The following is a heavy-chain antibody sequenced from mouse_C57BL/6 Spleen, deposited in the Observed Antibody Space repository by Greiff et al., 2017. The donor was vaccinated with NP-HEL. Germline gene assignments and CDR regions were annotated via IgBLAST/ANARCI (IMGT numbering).Heavy chain of an antibody. D-gene: IGHD3-2*02. Sequence: EVKLMESGGGLVQPKGSLKLSCAASGFSFNTYAMNWVRQAPGKGLEWVARIRSKSNNYATYYADSVKDRFTISRDDSESMLYLQMNNLKTEDTAMYYCVRQNRQLRPHYYAMDYWGQGTSVTVSS. CDR2: IRSKSNNYAT. V-gene: IGHV10-1*01. CDR3: VRQNRQLRPHYYAMDY. J-gene: IGHJ4*01. CDR1: GFSFNTYA.